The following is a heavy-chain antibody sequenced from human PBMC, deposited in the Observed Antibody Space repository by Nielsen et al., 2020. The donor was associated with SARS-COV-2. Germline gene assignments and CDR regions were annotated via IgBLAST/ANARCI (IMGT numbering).Heavy chain of an antibody. V-gene: IGHV3-48*03. CDR1: GFTFSSYE. CDR2: ISSSGSTI. Sequence: GESLKISCAASGFTFSSYEMNWVRQAPGKGLEWVSYISSSGSTIYYADSVKGRFTISRDNAKNSLYLQMNSLRAEDTAVYYCARVFCYYDSSGYYAPPYYYYGMDVWGQGTTVTVSS. CDR3: ARVFCYYDSSGYYAPPYYYYGMDV. J-gene: IGHJ6*02. D-gene: IGHD3-22*01.